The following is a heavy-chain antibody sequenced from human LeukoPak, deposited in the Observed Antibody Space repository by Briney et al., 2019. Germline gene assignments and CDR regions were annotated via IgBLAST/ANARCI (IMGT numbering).Heavy chain of an antibody. Sequence: GGSLRLSCEAAGFTFSTYGINWVRQAPGEGLEWVSAISGSGGSTYYADSVKGRFTISRDNSKNTLYLQMNSLRAEDTAVYYCVAGDTAMATGVDYWGQGTLVTVSS. CDR1: GFTFSTYG. CDR2: ISGSGGST. V-gene: IGHV3-23*01. CDR3: VAGDTAMATGVDY. D-gene: IGHD5-18*01. J-gene: IGHJ4*02.